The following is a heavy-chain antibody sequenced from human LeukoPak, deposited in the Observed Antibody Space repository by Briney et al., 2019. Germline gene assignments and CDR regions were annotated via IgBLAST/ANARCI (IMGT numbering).Heavy chain of an antibody. V-gene: IGHV4-39*07. CDR1: GGSISSRPYY. J-gene: IGHJ6*03. D-gene: IGHD6-6*01. Sequence: SETLSLTCTVSGGSISSRPYYWGWVRQSPGKGLEWIGTISYGGTTYYNPSLKSRVTISLDTSKNQFSLKLSSVTAADTAIYYCARDFSSSSSVYYYYYMDVWGKGTTVTVSS. CDR2: ISYGGTT. CDR3: ARDFSSSSSVYYYYYMDV.